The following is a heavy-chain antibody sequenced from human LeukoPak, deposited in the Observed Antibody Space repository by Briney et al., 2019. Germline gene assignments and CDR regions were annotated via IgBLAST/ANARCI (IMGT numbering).Heavy chain of an antibody. Sequence: SETLSLTCAVSGYSISSGYYWGWIRQPPGKGLEWIGSIYHSGSPYYNPSLKSRVTISVDTSKNQFSLKLSSVTAADTAVYYCARQAIAARPSWFDPWGQGTLVTVSS. D-gene: IGHD6-6*01. CDR3: ARQAIAARPSWFDP. CDR2: IYHSGSP. CDR1: GYSISSGYY. V-gene: IGHV4-38-2*01. J-gene: IGHJ5*02.